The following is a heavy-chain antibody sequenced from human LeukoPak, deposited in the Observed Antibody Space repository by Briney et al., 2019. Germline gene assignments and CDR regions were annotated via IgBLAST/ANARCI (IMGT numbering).Heavy chain of an antibody. CDR3: ARDLKYYYDSSGYSH. CDR1: GFTVSSNY. V-gene: IGHV3-53*01. CDR2: IYSGGST. Sequence: GGSLRLSCAASGFTVSSNYMSWVRQAPGKGLEWVSVIYSGGSTYYADSVKGRFTISRDNSKNTLYLQMNSLRAEDTAVYYCARDLKYYYDSSGYSHWGQGTLVTVSS. J-gene: IGHJ4*02. D-gene: IGHD3-22*01.